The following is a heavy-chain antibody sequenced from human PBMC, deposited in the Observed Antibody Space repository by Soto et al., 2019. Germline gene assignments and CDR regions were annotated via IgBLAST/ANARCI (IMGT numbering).Heavy chain of an antibody. V-gene: IGHV4-38-2*01. J-gene: IGHJ4*02. CDR3: ARGAPRGIIHDFDS. CDR1: NLSLIKDYY. D-gene: IGHD3-10*01. CDR2: IHQSGSP. Sequence: SETLSLPCAVSNLSLIKDYYWGWVRQPPGKGLEWIGSIHQSGSPYYNPSLKSRLTISIDLSKRQFSLRLSSVTAADTAVYYCARGAPRGIIHDFDSWGQGSLVTVSS.